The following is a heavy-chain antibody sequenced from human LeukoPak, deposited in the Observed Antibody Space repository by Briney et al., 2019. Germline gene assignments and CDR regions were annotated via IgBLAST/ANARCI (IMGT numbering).Heavy chain of an antibody. Sequence: PGGSLRLSCTASGFTVSSNHMSWVRQAPGKGLEYVSSITSNGGSTYYADSVKGRFTISRDNSKDKLYLQMSSLRADDTAVYYCVKDPTKYSSGWYGHFDYWGLGTLVTVSS. V-gene: IGHV3-64D*09. D-gene: IGHD6-19*01. CDR2: ITSNGGST. J-gene: IGHJ4*02. CDR3: VKDPTKYSSGWYGHFDY. CDR1: GFTVSSNH.